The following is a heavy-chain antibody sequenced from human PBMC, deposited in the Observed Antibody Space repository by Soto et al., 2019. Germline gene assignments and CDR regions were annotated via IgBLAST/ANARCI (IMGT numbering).Heavy chain of an antibody. CDR1: GDRFTSYR. Sequence: XDSLKVSWECSGDRFTSYRGGWVLQMPGKGLEWMGIIYPGDSDTRYSPSFQGHVTISADKSIGTAYLQWSSLKASDSGIYYRARPFIAGNTPGGLYGMDVCGQRTTVTVSS. CDR2: IYPGDSDT. V-gene: IGHV5-51*01. J-gene: IGHJ6*02. D-gene: IGHD1-26*01. CDR3: ARPFIAGNTPGGLYGMDV.